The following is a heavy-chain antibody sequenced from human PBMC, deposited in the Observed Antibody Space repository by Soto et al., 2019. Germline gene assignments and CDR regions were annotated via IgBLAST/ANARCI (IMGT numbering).Heavy chain of an antibody. CDR3: ARGPYFTVTLNPGGRPRDNWFDP. CDR1: GGSFSGYY. Sequence: QVQLQQWGAGLLKPSETLSLTCAVYGGSFSGYYWSWIRQPPGKGLEWIGEINHSGSTNYNPSLKSRVTISVDTSKNQFSLKLSSVTAADTAVYYCARGPYFTVTLNPGGRPRDNWFDPWGQGTLVTVSS. CDR2: INHSGST. J-gene: IGHJ5*02. D-gene: IGHD4-17*01. V-gene: IGHV4-34*01.